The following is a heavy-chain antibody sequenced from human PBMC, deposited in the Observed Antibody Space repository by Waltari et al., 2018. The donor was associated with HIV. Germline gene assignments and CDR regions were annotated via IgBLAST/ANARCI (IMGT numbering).Heavy chain of an antibody. CDR3: AKEAGDRGYFQH. V-gene: IGHV3-74*01. D-gene: IGHD3-10*01. Sequence: EVQLVESGGNLVQPGRSLSLSCAVSGFTFPRYWMHWVRQAPGKGLAWVSRINSDGSSIRYADSVKGRFTISRDNAKNTLYLQMNSLRDEDTAVYYCAKEAGDRGYFQHWGQGTLVTVSS. J-gene: IGHJ1*01. CDR2: INSDGSSI. CDR1: GFTFPRYW.